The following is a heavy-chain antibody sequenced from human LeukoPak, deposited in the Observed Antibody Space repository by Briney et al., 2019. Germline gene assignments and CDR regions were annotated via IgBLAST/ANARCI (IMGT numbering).Heavy chain of an antibody. CDR3: TTGIGYSYGYFYY. V-gene: IGHV3-15*07. Sequence: GGSLRLSCVASGFTFSNAWMNWVRQAPGRGLEWVGRIKSKTDGGTTDYAAPVKGRFTISRDDSKNTLYLQMNSLKTEDTAVYYCTTGIGYSYGYFYYWGQGTLVTVSS. D-gene: IGHD5-18*01. CDR1: GFTFSNAW. CDR2: IKSKTDGGTT. J-gene: IGHJ4*02.